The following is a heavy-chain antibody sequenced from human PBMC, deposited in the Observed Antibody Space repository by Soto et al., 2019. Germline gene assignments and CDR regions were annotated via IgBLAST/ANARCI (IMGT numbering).Heavy chain of an antibody. CDR1: GGTFSSYA. CDR3: ARALFSRRWRRFDP. CDR2: IIPIFGTA. D-gene: IGHD3-3*02. Sequence: SVKVSCKASGGTFSSYAISWVRQAPGQGLEWMGGIIPIFGTANYAQKFRGRVTITADESTSTAYMELSSLRSEDTAVYYCARALFSRRWRRFDPWGQGTLVTVSS. J-gene: IGHJ5*02. V-gene: IGHV1-69*13.